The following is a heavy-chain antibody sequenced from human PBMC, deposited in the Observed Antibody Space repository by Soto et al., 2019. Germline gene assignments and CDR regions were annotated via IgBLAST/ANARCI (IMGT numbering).Heavy chain of an antibody. CDR2: IIPIFGTA. J-gene: IGHJ6*02. CDR3: ARSAEKLRFLEWLPTRYYYGMDV. V-gene: IGHV1-69*13. D-gene: IGHD3-3*01. CDR1: GGTFSSYA. Sequence: SVKVSCKASGGTFSSYAISWVRQAPGQGLEWMGGIIPIFGTANYAQKFQGRVTITADESTSTAYMELSSLRSEDTAVYYCARSAEKLRFLEWLPTRYYYGMDVWGQGTTVTVS.